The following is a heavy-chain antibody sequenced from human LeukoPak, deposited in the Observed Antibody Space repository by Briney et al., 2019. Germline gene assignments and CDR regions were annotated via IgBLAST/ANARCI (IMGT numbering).Heavy chain of an antibody. V-gene: IGHV3-33*01. CDR1: GFTFSSYG. D-gene: IGHD1-26*01. Sequence: GGSLRLSCAASGFTFSSYGMHWVRQAPGKGLEWVAVIWYDGSNKYYADSVNGRFTISRDNSKNTLYLQMNSLRAEDTAVYYCARNTIVGSLLYYIAHWGQGTLVTVSS. CDR2: IWYDGSNK. J-gene: IGHJ4*02. CDR3: ARNTIVGSLLYYIAH.